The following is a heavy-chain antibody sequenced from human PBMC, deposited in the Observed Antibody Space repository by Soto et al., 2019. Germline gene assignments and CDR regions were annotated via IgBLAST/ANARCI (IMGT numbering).Heavy chain of an antibody. CDR2: IDYDGSNT. D-gene: IGHD5-18*01. J-gene: IGHJ4*02. CDR1: GFTFSNSW. CDR3: ATNPSGYSYGFFDC. V-gene: IGHV3-74*01. Sequence: QPGGSLRLSCAASGFTFSNSWMHWVRQVPGKGLVWVSRIDYDGSNTNYADSVKGRFTISRDNAKNRFYLQMNDLRAEDTAVYYCATNPSGYSYGFFDCWGQGTPVTVSS.